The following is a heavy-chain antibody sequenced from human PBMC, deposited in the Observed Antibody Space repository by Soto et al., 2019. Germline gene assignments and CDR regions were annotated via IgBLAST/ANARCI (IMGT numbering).Heavy chain of an antibody. J-gene: IGHJ5*02. D-gene: IGHD3-16*01. Sequence: EVQLLESGGDVVRPGGSLRLSCEASEFTFTSYALGWVPQAPGRGLEWVAGVSRAGTYTFYADSVRGRFSISRDNSRDTVDLYMNALRGDDTAVYFCVKYTVTEDLGESWGQGTLVSVSS. V-gene: IGHV3-23*01. CDR1: EFTFTSYA. CDR2: VSRAGTYT. CDR3: VKYTVTEDLGES.